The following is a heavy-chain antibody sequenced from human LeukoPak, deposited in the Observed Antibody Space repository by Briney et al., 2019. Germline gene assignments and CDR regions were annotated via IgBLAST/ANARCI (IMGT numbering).Heavy chain of an antibody. D-gene: IGHD5-18*01. CDR3: ARGVTAMPQPVFDY. CDR2: INHSGST. CDR1: GGSFSGYY. J-gene: IGHJ4*02. V-gene: IGHV4-34*01. Sequence: SETLSLTCAVYGGSFSGYYWSWIRQPPGKGLEWIGEINHSGSTNYNPSLKNRVTISVDTSKNQFSLKLSSVTTADTAVYYCARGVTAMPQPVFDYWGQGTLVTVSS.